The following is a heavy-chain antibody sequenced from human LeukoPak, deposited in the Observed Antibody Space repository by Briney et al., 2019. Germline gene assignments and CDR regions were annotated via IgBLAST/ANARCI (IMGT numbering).Heavy chain of an antibody. Sequence: GAALQISYEGAGYSFTSYWIGWGRPMPGKGLGWMGIIYPGDSDTRYSPSFQGQVTISADKSISTAYLQWSSLKASDTAMYYCARRDGYGAYDIWGQGTMVTVSS. J-gene: IGHJ3*02. CDR2: IYPGDSDT. CDR1: GYSFTSYW. CDR3: ARRDGYGAYDI. V-gene: IGHV5-51*01. D-gene: IGHD5-24*01.